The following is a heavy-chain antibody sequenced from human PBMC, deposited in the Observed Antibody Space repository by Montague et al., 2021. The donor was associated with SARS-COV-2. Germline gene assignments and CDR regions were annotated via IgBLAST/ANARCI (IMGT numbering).Heavy chain of an antibody. D-gene: IGHD2-2*01. CDR2: TYYRSKWYY. CDR1: GDSVSSNSGA. Sequence: CAISGDSVSSNSGAWNWLRQSPSRGLEWLGRTYYRSKWYYNYGVSVESRVTVNAGTSKNQVFLQLNSVTPEDTAVYFCARGLPAGPNFGMDVWGQGTTVTVS. V-gene: IGHV6-1*01. CDR3: ARGLPAGPNFGMDV. J-gene: IGHJ6*02.